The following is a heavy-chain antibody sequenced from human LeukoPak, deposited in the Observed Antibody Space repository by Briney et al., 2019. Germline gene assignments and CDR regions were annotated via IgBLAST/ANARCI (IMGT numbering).Heavy chain of an antibody. CDR3: AMVRGVIPLFDY. Sequence: ASVKVSCKASGYTFTSYGISWVRQAPGQGLEWMGWISAYNGNTNYAQKLQGRVTMTTDTSTSTAYMELRSLRSDDTAVYYCAMVRGVIPLFDYWGREPWSPSPQ. CDR2: ISAYNGNT. D-gene: IGHD3-10*01. J-gene: IGHJ4*02. CDR1: GYTFTSYG. V-gene: IGHV1-18*01.